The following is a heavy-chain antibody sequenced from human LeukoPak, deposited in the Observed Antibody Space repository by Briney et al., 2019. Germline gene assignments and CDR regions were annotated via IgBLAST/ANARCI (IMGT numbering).Heavy chain of an antibody. CDR2: IYYSGST. V-gene: IGHV4-59*01. Sequence: TSETLSLTCTVSGGSISTYYWSWIRQPPGKGLEWIGYIYYSGSTNYNPSLKSRVTISVDTSKNQFSLKLSSVTAADTAVYYCARDVHRVFNWFDPWGQGTLVTVSS. CDR1: GGSISTYY. J-gene: IGHJ5*02. D-gene: IGHD6-13*01. CDR3: ARDVHRVFNWFDP.